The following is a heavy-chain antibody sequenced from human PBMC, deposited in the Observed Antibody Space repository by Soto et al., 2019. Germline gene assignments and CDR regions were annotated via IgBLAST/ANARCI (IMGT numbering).Heavy chain of an antibody. CDR3: TRSPFDPQI. J-gene: IGHJ3*02. Sequence: EVQLVESGGGLVQPGGSLRLSCAASGFTVSSNYMSWVRQAPGKGLEWVSVIYSGGSTYYSDSVKGRFTISIENSKNKLYLQMNSLRSDDTAVYYCTRSPFDPQIWGQGTMVTVSS. V-gene: IGHV3-66*01. CDR1: GFTVSSNY. CDR2: IYSGGST.